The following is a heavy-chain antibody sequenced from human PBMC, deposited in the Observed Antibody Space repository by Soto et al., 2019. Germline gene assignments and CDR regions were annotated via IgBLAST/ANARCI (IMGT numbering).Heavy chain of an antibody. CDR3: ARDAQIDLWFGEDYYYYYMDV. D-gene: IGHD3-10*01. V-gene: IGHV3-48*02. CDR1: GFTFSSYS. J-gene: IGHJ6*03. Sequence: GGSLRLSCAASGFTFSSYSMNWVRQAPGKGLEWVSYISSSSSTIYYADSVKGRFTISRDNAKNSLYLQMNSLRDEDTAVYYCARDAQIDLWFGEDYYYYYMDVWGKGTTVTVSS. CDR2: ISSSSSTI.